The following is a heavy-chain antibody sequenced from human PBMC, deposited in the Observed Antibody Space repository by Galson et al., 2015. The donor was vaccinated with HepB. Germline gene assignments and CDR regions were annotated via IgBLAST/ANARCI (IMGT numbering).Heavy chain of an antibody. CDR1: GFTFSKFG. CDR2: ISSDGSKR. V-gene: IGHV3-30*03. D-gene: IGHD2-2*03. J-gene: IGHJ6*02. CDR3: ARGLSIGYCSGTSCYAGYGMGV. Sequence: SLRLSCAASGFTFSKFGMHWVRQAPGKGLEWVTVISSDGSKRYYADSVKGRFTISRDNSKNTLNLQMNSLRVEDTAVYYCARGLSIGYCSGTSCYAGYGMGVWAKGPRSPSP.